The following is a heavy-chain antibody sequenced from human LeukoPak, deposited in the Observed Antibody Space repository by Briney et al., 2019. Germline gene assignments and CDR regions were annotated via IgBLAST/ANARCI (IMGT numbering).Heavy chain of an antibody. V-gene: IGHV5-10-1*01. CDR1: GYSFTSYW. J-gene: IGHJ4*02. CDR2: IDPSDSYT. D-gene: IGHD1-1*01. Sequence: KHGESLKISCKGSGYSFTSYWISWVRQMPGKGLEWMGRIDPSDSYTNYSPSFQGHVTISADKSISTAYLQWSSLKASDTAMYYCARRFRDWNEPFDYWGQGTLVTVSS. CDR3: ARRFRDWNEPFDY.